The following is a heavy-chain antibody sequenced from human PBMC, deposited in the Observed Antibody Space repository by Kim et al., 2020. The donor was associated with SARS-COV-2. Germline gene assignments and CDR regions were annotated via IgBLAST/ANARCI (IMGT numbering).Heavy chain of an antibody. Sequence: SETLSLTCAVYGGSFSGYYWSWIHQPPGKGLEWIGEINHSGSTNYNPSLKSRVTISVDTSKNQFSLKLSSVTAADTAVYYCAILAAAIDYWGQEPWSPSPQ. V-gene: IGHV4-34*01. D-gene: IGHD6-13*01. CDR1: GGSFSGYY. CDR3: AILAAAIDY. J-gene: IGHJ4*01. CDR2: INHSGST.